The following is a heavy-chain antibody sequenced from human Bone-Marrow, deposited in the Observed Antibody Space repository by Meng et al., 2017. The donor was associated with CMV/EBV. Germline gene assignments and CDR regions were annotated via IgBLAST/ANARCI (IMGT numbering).Heavy chain of an antibody. Sequence: GESLKISCEASGFNFSTYGMHWVRQAPGKGLEWVAFIRYDGSNKYYADSVKGRFTISRDNSKNTLYLQMNSLRAEDTAVYYCAKNEQLWFKPFDYWGQGTLVTVSS. D-gene: IGHD5-18*01. V-gene: IGHV3-30*02. J-gene: IGHJ4*02. CDR1: GFNFSTYG. CDR3: AKNEQLWFKPFDY. CDR2: IRYDGSNK.